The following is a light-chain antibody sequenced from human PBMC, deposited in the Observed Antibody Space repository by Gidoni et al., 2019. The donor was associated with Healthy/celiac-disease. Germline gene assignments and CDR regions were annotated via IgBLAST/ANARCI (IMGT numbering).Light chain of an antibody. Sequence: EIVLTQSPGTLSLSPGERATLSCRASQSVSSSYLAWYQQKPGQAPRLLIYGASSRATGLPDRFSGSGSGTDFTLTISRLEPEDFEVYYCQQYGSSPLWTFGQGTKVEIK. J-gene: IGKJ1*01. V-gene: IGKV3-20*01. CDR3: QQYGSSPLWT. CDR2: GAS. CDR1: QSVSSSY.